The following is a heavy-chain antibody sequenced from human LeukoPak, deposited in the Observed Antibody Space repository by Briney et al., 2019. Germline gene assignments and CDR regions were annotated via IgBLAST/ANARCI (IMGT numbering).Heavy chain of an antibody. Sequence: GASVKVSCKASGFTFSSYAMSWVRQAPGKGLEWVSAISGSGGSTYYADSVKGRFTISRDNSKNTLYLQMNSLRAEDTAVYYCARKGYCSSTSCYTVIDYWGQGTLVTVSS. CDR1: GFTFSSYA. D-gene: IGHD2-2*02. CDR3: ARKGYCSSTSCYTVIDY. V-gene: IGHV3-23*01. J-gene: IGHJ4*02. CDR2: ISGSGGST.